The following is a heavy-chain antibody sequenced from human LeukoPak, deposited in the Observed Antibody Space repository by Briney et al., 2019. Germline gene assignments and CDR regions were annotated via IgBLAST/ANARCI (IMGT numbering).Heavy chain of an antibody. CDR2: IIPILGIA. Sequence: SVKLSCKASGGTFSSYAISWVRQAPGQGLEWMGRIIPILGIANYAQKFQGRVTITADKSTSTAYMELSSLRSEDTAVYYCARPDSSGYYYGPVRDAFDIWGQGTMVTVSS. J-gene: IGHJ3*02. V-gene: IGHV1-69*04. CDR3: ARPDSSGYYYGPVRDAFDI. D-gene: IGHD3-22*01. CDR1: GGTFSSYA.